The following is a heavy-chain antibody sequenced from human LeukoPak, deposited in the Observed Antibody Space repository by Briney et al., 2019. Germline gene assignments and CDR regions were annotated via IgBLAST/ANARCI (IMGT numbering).Heavy chain of an antibody. D-gene: IGHD3-9*01. CDR1: GGSISSYY. CDR3: ARGHDILPGVTPI. V-gene: IGHV4-59*01. Sequence: PSETLSLTCPVSGGSISSYYWSWIRQPPGKGLEWIGYIYYGGSTNYNPSLKSRVTISVDTSKNQFSLKLSSVTAADTAVYYCARGHDILPGVTPIWRQGTMVSVSS. J-gene: IGHJ3*02. CDR2: IYYGGST.